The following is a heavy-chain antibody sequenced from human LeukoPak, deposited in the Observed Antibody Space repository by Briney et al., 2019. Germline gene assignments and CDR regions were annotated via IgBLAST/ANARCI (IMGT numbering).Heavy chain of an antibody. D-gene: IGHD3-22*01. J-gene: IGHJ4*02. Sequence: PGGSLRLSCAVSGITLSNYGMSWVRQAPGKGLEWVAGISDSGGTTNYADSVKGRFTVSRDNPKNTLYPQMNSLRAEDTAVYFCAKRGVVIRVILVGFHKQAYYFESWGQGVLVTVSS. V-gene: IGHV3-23*01. CDR3: AKRGVVIRVILVGFHKQAYYFES. CDR1: GITLSNYG. CDR2: ISDSGGTT.